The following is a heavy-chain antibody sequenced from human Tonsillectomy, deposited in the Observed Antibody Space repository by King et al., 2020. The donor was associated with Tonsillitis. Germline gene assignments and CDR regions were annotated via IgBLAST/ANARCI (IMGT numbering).Heavy chain of an antibody. CDR3: ARTPVIHSGSYQNWFDP. CDR2: ISAYNGNS. D-gene: IGHD1-26*01. CDR1: GYTFTNYG. Sequence: QLVQSGAEVKKPGASVKVSCKASGYTFTNYGISWVRQAPGQGLEWMGWISAYNGNSNYAQKVQGRVTMTTDTSTSTAYMELRSLRSDDTAVYYCARTPVIHSGSYQNWFDPWGQGTLVTVSS. J-gene: IGHJ5*02. V-gene: IGHV1-18*01.